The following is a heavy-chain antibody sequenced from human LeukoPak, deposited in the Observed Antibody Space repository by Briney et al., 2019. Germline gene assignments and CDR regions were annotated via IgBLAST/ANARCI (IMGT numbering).Heavy chain of an antibody. Sequence: SETLSLTCTVSGGSISSSSYYWGWIRQPPGKGLEWIGSIYHSGSTYYNPSLKSRVTIAVETSKNQFSLKLSSVTAADTAVYYCARLSFYYDTSAYYYYYMDVWGKGTTVTISS. D-gene: IGHD3-22*01. CDR2: IYHSGST. V-gene: IGHV4-39*07. J-gene: IGHJ6*03. CDR3: ARLSFYYDTSAYYYYYMDV. CDR1: GGSISSSSYY.